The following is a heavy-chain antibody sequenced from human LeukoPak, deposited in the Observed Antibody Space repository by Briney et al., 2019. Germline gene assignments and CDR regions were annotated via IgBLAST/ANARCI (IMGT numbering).Heavy chain of an antibody. Sequence: SETLSLTCTVSGYSITSGYYWGWIRQPPGKGLEWIGSIYHSGSTYYNPSLKSRVTISVDTSKNQFSLKLSPVTAADTAVYYCARYSSGWYGGFDYWGQGTLVTVSS. J-gene: IGHJ4*02. D-gene: IGHD6-19*01. CDR1: GYSITSGYY. V-gene: IGHV4-38-2*02. CDR3: ARYSSGWYGGFDY. CDR2: IYHSGST.